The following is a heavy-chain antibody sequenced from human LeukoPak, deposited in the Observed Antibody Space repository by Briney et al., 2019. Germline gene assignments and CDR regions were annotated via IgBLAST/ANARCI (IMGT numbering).Heavy chain of an antibody. D-gene: IGHD3-10*01. J-gene: IGHJ4*02. V-gene: IGHV4-59*01. Sequence: PSETLSLTCAVSDGSISSYYWSWIRQPPGKGLEWIGYIYYSGSTNYNPSLKSRVTISVDTSKNQFSLKLSSVTAADTAVYYCARHKYGSGSYFDYWGQGTLVTVSS. CDR1: DGSISSYY. CDR2: IYYSGST. CDR3: ARHKYGSGSYFDY.